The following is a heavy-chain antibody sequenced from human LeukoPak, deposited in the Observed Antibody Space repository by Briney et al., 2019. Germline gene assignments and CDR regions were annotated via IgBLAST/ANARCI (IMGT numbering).Heavy chain of an antibody. J-gene: IGHJ5*02. CDR3: ARAGVVTASTNWFDP. V-gene: IGHV3-11*01. D-gene: IGHD2-21*02. CDR2: ISSSGSTI. Sequence: PGGSLRLSCAASGFTFSDYYMSWIRQAPGKGLEWVSYISSSGSTIYYADSVKGRFTISRDNAKNSLYLQMNSLRAEDTAVYYCARAGVVTASTNWFDPWGQGTLVTVSS. CDR1: GFTFSDYY.